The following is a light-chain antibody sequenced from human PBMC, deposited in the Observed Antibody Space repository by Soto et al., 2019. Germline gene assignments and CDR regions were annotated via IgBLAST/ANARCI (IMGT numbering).Light chain of an antibody. Sequence: EVVLTQSPGTLSLSPGERATLSCRASQSISSSYLAWYQQRPGQAPRLLIHGESSRATGIPDRFSGSGSGTDFTLPISSLEPEDFAVYYCQKYGISSNTFGQGIKLEIK. CDR1: QSISSSY. CDR2: GES. CDR3: QKYGISSNT. J-gene: IGKJ2*01. V-gene: IGKV3-20*01.